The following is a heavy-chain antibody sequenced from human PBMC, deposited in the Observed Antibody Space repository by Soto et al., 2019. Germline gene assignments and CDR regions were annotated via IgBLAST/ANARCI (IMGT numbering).Heavy chain of an antibody. Sequence: APVKVSCNASGYTFTSYAMHWVRQAPGQRLEWMGWINAGNANTNYAQKLQGRVTMTTDTSTSTAYMELRSLRSDDTAVYYCARDAPRGQGNFDYWGQGTLVTLSS. CDR2: INAGNANT. V-gene: IGHV1-3*01. D-gene: IGHD3-10*01. CDR3: ARDAPRGQGNFDY. J-gene: IGHJ4*02. CDR1: GYTFTSYA.